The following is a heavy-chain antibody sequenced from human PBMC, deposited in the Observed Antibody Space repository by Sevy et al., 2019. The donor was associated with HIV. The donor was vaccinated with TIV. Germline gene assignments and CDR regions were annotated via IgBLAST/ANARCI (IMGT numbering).Heavy chain of an antibody. J-gene: IGHJ5*02. Sequence: SDTLSLTCAVYGGSFSGYYWSWIRQPPGKGLEWIGEINHSGSTNYNPSLKSRVTISVDTSKNQFSLKLSSVTAADTAVYYCARESRGYSYGYLARWFDPWGQGTLVTVSS. V-gene: IGHV4-34*01. CDR3: ARESRGYSYGYLARWFDP. CDR2: INHSGST. D-gene: IGHD5-18*01. CDR1: GGSFSGYY.